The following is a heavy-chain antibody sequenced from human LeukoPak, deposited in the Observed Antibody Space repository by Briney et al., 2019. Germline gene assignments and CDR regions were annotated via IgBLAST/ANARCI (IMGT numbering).Heavy chain of an antibody. CDR2: IWYDGSNK. CDR1: SSYY. J-gene: IGHJ4*02. D-gene: IGHD1-26*01. CDR3: ARDVGGRTTTLHY. Sequence: SSYYWGWIRQPPGKGLEWVAVIWYDGSNKYYADSVKGRFTISRDNSKTTLYLQMNSLRAEDTAVYYCARDVGGRTTTLHYWGQGTLVTVSS. V-gene: IGHV3-33*01.